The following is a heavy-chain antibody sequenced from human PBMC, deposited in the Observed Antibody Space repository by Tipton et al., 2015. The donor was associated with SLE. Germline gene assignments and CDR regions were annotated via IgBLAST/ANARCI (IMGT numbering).Heavy chain of an antibody. D-gene: IGHD3-22*01. CDR3: ACLDSRSPLPD. CDR2: IKEDGSDK. CDR1: GFTFSSYW. J-gene: IGHJ4*02. Sequence: VQLVQSGGGLVQPGGSLRLSCAASGFTFSSYWMSWVRQAPGKGLEWVASIKEDGSDKGYVDSVKGRFTISRDNAKDSLHLQMDTLRADDTAVYYCACLDSRSPLPDWGQGTLVTVSS. V-gene: IGHV3-7*01.